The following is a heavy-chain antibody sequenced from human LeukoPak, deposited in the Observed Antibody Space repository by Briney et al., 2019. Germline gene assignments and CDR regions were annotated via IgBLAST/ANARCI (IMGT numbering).Heavy chain of an antibody. J-gene: IGHJ5*02. D-gene: IGHD3-22*01. CDR2: INHSGST. V-gene: IGHV4-30-4*08. CDR3: AREVPVTMIVLAGLRERRKHNWFDP. CDR1: GGSISSGDYY. Sequence: SQTLSLTCTVSGGSISSGDYYWSWIRQPPGKGLEWIGEINHSGSTNYNPSLKSRVTISVDTSKNQFSLKLSSVTAADTAVYYCAREVPVTMIVLAGLRERRKHNWFDPWGQGTLVTVSS.